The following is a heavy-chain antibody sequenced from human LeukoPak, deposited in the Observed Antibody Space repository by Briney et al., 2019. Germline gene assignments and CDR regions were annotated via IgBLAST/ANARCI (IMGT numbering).Heavy chain of an antibody. V-gene: IGHV4-59*01. D-gene: IGHD6-19*01. CDR3: ATTHYSSGWREAFDI. CDR1: GGSISSYY. CDR2: IYYSGST. J-gene: IGHJ3*02. Sequence: SETLSPTCTVSGGSISSYYWSWIRQPPGKGLEWIGYIYYSGSTNYNPSLKSRVTISVDTSKNQFSLKLSSVTAADTAVYYCATTHYSSGWREAFDIWGQGTMVTVSS.